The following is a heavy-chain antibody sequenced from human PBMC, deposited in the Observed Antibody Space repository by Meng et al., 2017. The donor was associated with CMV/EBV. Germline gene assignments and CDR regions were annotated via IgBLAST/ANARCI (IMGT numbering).Heavy chain of an antibody. V-gene: IGHV4-38-2*02. Sequence: SETLSLTCTVSGYSISSGYYWGWIRQPPGKGLEWIGSIYHSGSTYYNPSLKSRVTISVDTSKNQFSLKLSSVTAADTAVYYCARDLPRKGIFDYWGQGTLVTVSS. CDR2: IYHSGST. CDR1: GYSISSGYY. J-gene: IGHJ4*02. CDR3: ARDLPRKGIFDY.